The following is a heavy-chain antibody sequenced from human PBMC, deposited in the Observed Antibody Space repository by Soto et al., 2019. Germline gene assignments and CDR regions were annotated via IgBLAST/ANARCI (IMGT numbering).Heavy chain of an antibody. CDR3: ARTKGASSWYNENDAFDI. Sequence: GGSLRLSCAASGFTFSSYSMNWVRQAPGKGLEWVSSISSSSSYIYYADSVKGRFTISRDNAKNSLYLQMNSLRAEDTAVYYCARTKGASSWYNENDAFDIWGQGTMVTVSS. CDR1: GFTFSSYS. V-gene: IGHV3-21*01. D-gene: IGHD6-13*01. J-gene: IGHJ3*02. CDR2: ISSSSSYI.